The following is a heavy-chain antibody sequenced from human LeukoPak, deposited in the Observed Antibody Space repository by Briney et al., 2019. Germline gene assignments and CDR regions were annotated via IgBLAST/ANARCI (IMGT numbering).Heavy chain of an antibody. J-gene: IGHJ6*02. D-gene: IGHD3-10*01. V-gene: IGHV1-69*04. Sequence: SVKVSCKASGGTFSSYAISWVRQAPGQGLEWMGRIIPILGIANYAQKFQGRVTITADKSTSTAYMELSSLRSEDTAVYYCARDPNTRPQLLWFGEFRTHTPDYYGMDVWGQGTTVTVSS. CDR1: GGTFSSYA. CDR3: ARDPNTRPQLLWFGEFRTHTPDYYGMDV. CDR2: IIPILGIA.